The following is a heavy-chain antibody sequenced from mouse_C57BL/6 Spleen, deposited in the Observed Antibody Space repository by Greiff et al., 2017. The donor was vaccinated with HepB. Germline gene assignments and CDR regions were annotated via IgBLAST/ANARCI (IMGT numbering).Heavy chain of an antibody. CDR1: GFTFSDYG. V-gene: IGHV5-17*01. Sequence: EVNLVESGGGLVKPGGSLKLSCAASGFTFSDYGMHWVRQAPEKGLEWVAYISSGSSTIYYADTVKGRFTISRDNAKNTLFLQMTSLRSEDTAMYYCARASNYYFDYWGQGTTLTVSS. CDR2: ISSGSSTI. D-gene: IGHD4-1*01. CDR3: ARASNYYFDY. J-gene: IGHJ2*01.